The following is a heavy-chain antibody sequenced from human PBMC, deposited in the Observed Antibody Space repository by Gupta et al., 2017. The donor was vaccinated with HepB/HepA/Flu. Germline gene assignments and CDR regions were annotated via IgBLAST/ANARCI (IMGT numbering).Heavy chain of an antibody. CDR2: INPNSGGT. J-gene: IGHJ1*01. Sequence: QVQLVQSGAEVKKPGASVKVSCQASGYTFTGYYMHWVRQAPGQGLEWMGWINPNSGGTNYAQKVQGRGTMTRDTSISTAYRELSRLRSDDKDVYYCARDPDDLWSGAKTGNRHWGQGTLVTVSS. V-gene: IGHV1-2*02. D-gene: IGHD3-3*01. CDR1: GYTFTGYY. CDR3: ARDPDDLWSGAKTGNRH.